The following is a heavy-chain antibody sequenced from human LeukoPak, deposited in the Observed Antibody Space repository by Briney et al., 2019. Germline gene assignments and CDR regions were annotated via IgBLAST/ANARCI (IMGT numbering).Heavy chain of an antibody. J-gene: IGHJ4*02. Sequence: AASVKVSCKASGYTFTAYYIHWVRRAPGQGFEWMGWIDPRSGATKCTQKFQGRVTMTRDTSISTVYLELNGLTFDDTAVYYCATDNYGTLDYWGQGTLVTVSS. CDR1: GYTFTAYY. CDR3: ATDNYGTLDY. V-gene: IGHV1-2*02. CDR2: IDPRSGAT. D-gene: IGHD3-16*01.